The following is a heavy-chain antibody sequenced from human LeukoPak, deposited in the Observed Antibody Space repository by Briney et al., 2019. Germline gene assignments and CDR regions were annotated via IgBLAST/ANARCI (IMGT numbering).Heavy chain of an antibody. CDR1: GGTFSSYA. CDR2: IIPILGIA. Sequence: SVKVSCKASGGTFSSYAISWVRQAPGQGLEWMGRIIPILGIANHAQKFQGRVTITADKSTSTAYMELSSLRSEDTAVYYCARGTYYYGSGSYYPNDAFDIWGQGTMVTVSS. D-gene: IGHD3-10*01. V-gene: IGHV1-69*04. J-gene: IGHJ3*02. CDR3: ARGTYYYGSGSYYPNDAFDI.